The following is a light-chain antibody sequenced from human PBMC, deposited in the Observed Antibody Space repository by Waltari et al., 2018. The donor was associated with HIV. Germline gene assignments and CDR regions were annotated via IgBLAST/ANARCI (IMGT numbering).Light chain of an antibody. CDR2: DAS. CDR1: QSVRSN. J-gene: IGKJ1*01. Sequence: EIVMTQSPATLSVSPGERATLSCRASQSVRSNLAWYQQKPGQAPRLRIYDASTRATGIPARFSGSGSGTEFSLTISSLQSEDVALYYCQQYNNWWTFGQGTKVEIK. CDR3: QQYNNWWT. V-gene: IGKV3-15*01.